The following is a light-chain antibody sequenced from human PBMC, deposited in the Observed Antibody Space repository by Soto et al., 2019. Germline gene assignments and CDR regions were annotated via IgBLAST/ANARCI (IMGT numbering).Light chain of an antibody. CDR1: QSVSSN. V-gene: IGKV3-20*01. J-gene: IGKJ5*01. Sequence: EIVVTQSPATLSVSPGEGVTLSCRASQSVSSNLAWYQQRPGQAPRLLIYGASNRATGIPERFSGSGSGTDFTLTISSLEPEDFAVYYCQQYGTSPITFGQGTRLEIK. CDR2: GAS. CDR3: QQYGTSPIT.